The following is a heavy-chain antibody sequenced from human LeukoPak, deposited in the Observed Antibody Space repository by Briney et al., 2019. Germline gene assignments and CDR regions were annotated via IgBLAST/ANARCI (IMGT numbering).Heavy chain of an antibody. J-gene: IGHJ6*02. Sequence: PGGSLRLSCAASGFTFSSYGMHWFRQAPGKGLEWVAVIGYDGANKYYADSVKGRSTISRDDSENTLHLQMDSLRAEDTAVYYCARDLHVVPTISYAAPYYYYGMDVWGQGTTVTVSS. CDR1: GFTFSSYG. CDR2: IGYDGANK. CDR3: ARDLHVVPTISYAAPYYYYGMDV. V-gene: IGHV3-33*01. D-gene: IGHD5-12*01.